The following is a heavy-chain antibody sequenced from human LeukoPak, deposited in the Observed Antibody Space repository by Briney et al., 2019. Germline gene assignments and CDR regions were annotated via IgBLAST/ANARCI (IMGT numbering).Heavy chain of an antibody. CDR2: IWYDGSNK. Sequence: PGRSLRLSCAASGFTFSSYGMHWVRQAPGRGLEWVAVIWYDGSNKYYADSVKGRFTISRDNSKNTLYLQMNSLRAEDTAVYYCAKEYDSWPSDLDYWGQGTLVTVSS. D-gene: IGHD3-22*01. CDR1: GFTFSSYG. CDR3: AKEYDSWPSDLDY. J-gene: IGHJ4*02. V-gene: IGHV3-33*06.